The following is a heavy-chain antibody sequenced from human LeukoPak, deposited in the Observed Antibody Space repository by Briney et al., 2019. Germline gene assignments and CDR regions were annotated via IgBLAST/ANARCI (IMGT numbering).Heavy chain of an antibody. CDR3: AKGIEVAGRWSKDY. D-gene: IGHD6-19*01. J-gene: IGHJ4*02. V-gene: IGHV3-11*01. CDR2: ISSSGSTI. CDR1: GFTFSDYY. Sequence: GGSLRLSCAASGFTFSDYYMSWIRQAPGKGLEWVSYISSSGSTIYYADSVKGRFTISRDNAKNSLYLQMNSLRTEDTALYYCAKGIEVAGRWSKDYWGQGTLVTVSS.